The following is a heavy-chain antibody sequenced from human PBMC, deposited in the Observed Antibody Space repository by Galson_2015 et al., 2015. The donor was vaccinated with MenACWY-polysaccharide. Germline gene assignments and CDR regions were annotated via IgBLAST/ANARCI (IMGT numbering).Heavy chain of an antibody. D-gene: IGHD1-26*01. CDR2: ISPGSETA. CDR1: GFTFSSYW. J-gene: IGHJ4*02. Sequence: SLRLSCAASGFTFSSYWMHWVRHVPGKGLVWVSRISPGSETAYYSDSVKGRFSISRDNSKNTLYLQMDSLRAEDTAVYYCVKGGWGDNWGQGTLVTV. V-gene: IGHV3-74*01. CDR3: VKGGWGDN.